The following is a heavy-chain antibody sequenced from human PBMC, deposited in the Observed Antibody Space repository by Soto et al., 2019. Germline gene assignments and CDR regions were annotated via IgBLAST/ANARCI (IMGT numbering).Heavy chain of an antibody. CDR1: GFTFSSYA. J-gene: IGHJ4*02. CDR3: ARGGEYCGGDCYPLDY. D-gene: IGHD2-21*02. Sequence: GGSLRLSCAASGFTFSSYAMHWVRQAPGKWLEWVAVISYDGSNKYYADSVKGRFTISRDNSKNTLYLQMNSLRAEDTAVYYCARGGEYCGGDCYPLDYWGQGXLVTVYS. CDR2: ISYDGSNK. V-gene: IGHV3-30-3*01.